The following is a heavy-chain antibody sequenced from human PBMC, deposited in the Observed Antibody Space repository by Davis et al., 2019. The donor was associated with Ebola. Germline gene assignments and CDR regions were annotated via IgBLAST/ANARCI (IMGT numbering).Heavy chain of an antibody. V-gene: IGHV1-2*02. CDR2: ITPNSGGT. CDR1: DTTFGYY. Sequence: MISCAASDTTFGYYMHRVLHPPGLGLEWMGWITPNSGGTNYAQKFQGRVTMTRDTSISTAYMELSRLRSEDTAVYYCATAVAGNTPFDYWGQGTLVTVSS. J-gene: IGHJ4*02. D-gene: IGHD6-19*01. CDR3: ATAVAGNTPFDY.